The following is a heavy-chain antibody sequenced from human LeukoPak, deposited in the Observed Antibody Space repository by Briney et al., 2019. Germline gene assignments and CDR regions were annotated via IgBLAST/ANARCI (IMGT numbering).Heavy chain of an antibody. D-gene: IGHD4-11*01. CDR2: IYNSGHT. J-gene: IGHJ5*02. CDR1: GGFISSGGYY. V-gene: IGHV4-31*03. Sequence: SETLSLTCTVSGGFISSGGYYWSWIRQHPGKGPEWIAYIYNSGHTDYNLSLKSRVSISVDTSKNQFSLEMRSVTAADTAVYYCARVGGASVTSRGWFDPWGRGTLVTVSS. CDR3: ARVGGASVTSRGWFDP.